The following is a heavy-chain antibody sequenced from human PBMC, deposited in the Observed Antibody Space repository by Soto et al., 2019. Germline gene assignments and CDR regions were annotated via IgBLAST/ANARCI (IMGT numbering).Heavy chain of an antibody. D-gene: IGHD2-8*02. CDR1: GFTFSVYD. CDR3: ARQASYWHGGGGWSDP. Sequence: EVQLVESGGGLVQPGGSLRLSCAASGFTFSVYDMHWVRQAPGKGLEWVSAIGTQHDTYYPDSVKGRFTISRENAKNSLYLQMNSLGAGGTAVYYCARQASYWHGGGGWSDPWGQGTLVTVSS. V-gene: IGHV3-13*01. J-gene: IGHJ5*02. CDR2: IGTQHDT.